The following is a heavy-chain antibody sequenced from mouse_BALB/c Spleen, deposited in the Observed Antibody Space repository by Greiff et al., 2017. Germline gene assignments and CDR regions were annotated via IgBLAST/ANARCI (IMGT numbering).Heavy chain of an antibody. Sequence: VQLKQSGAELVRSGASVKLSCTASGFNIKDYYMHWVKQRPEQGLEWIGWIDPENGDTEYAPKFQGKATMTADTSSNTAYLQLSSLTSEDTAVYYCNKEGFAYWGQGTLVTVSA. V-gene: IGHV14-4*02. CDR2: IDPENGDT. CDR1: GFNIKDYY. J-gene: IGHJ3*01. CDR3: NKEGFAY.